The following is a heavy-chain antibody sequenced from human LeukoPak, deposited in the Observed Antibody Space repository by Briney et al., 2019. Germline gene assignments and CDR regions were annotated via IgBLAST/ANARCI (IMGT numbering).Heavy chain of an antibody. CDR3: ASRVGATLYDDAFDI. V-gene: IGHV4-31*03. CDR2: IYYSGST. D-gene: IGHD1-26*01. CDR1: GGSISSGGYY. Sequence: SETLSLTCTVSGGSISSGGYYWSWIRQHPGKGLEWIGYIYYSGSTYYNPSLKSRVTISVDTSKNQFSLKLSSVTAADTAVYYCASRVGATLYDDAFDIWGQGIMVTVSS. J-gene: IGHJ3*02.